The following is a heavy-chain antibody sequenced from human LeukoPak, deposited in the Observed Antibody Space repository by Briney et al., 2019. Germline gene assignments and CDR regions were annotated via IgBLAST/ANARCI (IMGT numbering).Heavy chain of an antibody. D-gene: IGHD5-18*01. V-gene: IGHV5-51*01. Sequence: SGESLKISWKGSGYSFTTYWIGWVRQMPGKGLEWMGIIYPGDSETRYNPSFQGQVSISADKSISTAFLQWSSLKASDTAMYYCARRGGYSYGYDWFEPWRESPRVTVSS. CDR3: ARRGGYSYGYDWFEP. J-gene: IGHJ5*02. CDR2: IYPGDSET. CDR1: GYSFTTYW.